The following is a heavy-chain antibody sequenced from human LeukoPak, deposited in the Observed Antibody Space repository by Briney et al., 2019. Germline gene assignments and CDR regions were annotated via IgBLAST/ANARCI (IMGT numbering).Heavy chain of an antibody. V-gene: IGHV1-18*01. Sequence: GASVKVSCKASGYTFTSYGISWVRQAPGQGLEWMGWISAYNGNTNYAQKLQGRVTMTTDTSTSTAYMELSRLRSDDTAVYYCARVVVVAVYHWFDPWGQGTLVTVSS. CDR1: GYTFTSYG. D-gene: IGHD2-15*01. CDR3: ARVVVVAVYHWFDP. CDR2: ISAYNGNT. J-gene: IGHJ5*02.